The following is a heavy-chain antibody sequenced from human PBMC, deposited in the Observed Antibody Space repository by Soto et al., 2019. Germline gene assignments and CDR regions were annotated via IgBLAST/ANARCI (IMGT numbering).Heavy chain of an antibody. V-gene: IGHV3-33*01. CDR1: GFSFSTHG. J-gene: IGHJ4*02. Sequence: QVQLVESGGGVVRPGRSLRLSCAATGFSFSTHGMHWVRQAPGKGLEWVAVIVNDGSEQDYSDSVKGRFTISRDNAKNTLYLQMNNLRAGDTAVYYCARDDNYADSGLDQWGEGTPVTVSS. CDR2: IVNDGSEQ. CDR3: ARDDNYADSGLDQ. D-gene: IGHD4-17*01.